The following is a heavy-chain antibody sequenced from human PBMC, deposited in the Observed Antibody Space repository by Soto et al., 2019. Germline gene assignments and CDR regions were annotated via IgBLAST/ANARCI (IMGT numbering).Heavy chain of an antibody. J-gene: IGHJ4*03. D-gene: IGHD3-16*02. CDR1: GHTLTELA. Sequence: ASVKVSCKVSGHTLTELAIHWVRQAAGKGLEWMGGFDPEHAETVYAQEFQGRVTLTEDTSTDTDYMEVSSLRSQDTDFYYCVTGEYDPSSYRYHEYDSWGQGTMVTVSS. V-gene: IGHV1-24*01. CDR3: VTGEYDPSSYRYHEYDS. CDR2: FDPEHAET.